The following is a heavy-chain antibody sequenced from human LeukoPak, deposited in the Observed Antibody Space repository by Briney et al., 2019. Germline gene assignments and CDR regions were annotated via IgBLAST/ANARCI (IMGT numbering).Heavy chain of an antibody. V-gene: IGHV1-46*01. D-gene: IGHD3-22*01. CDR2: INPSGGST. CDR3: AREGDYYDSSGYPDY. J-gene: IGHJ4*02. CDR1: GYTFTSYY. Sequence: GASVKVSCKASGYTFTSYYMHWVRQAPGQGLEWMGIINPSGGSTSYAQKFQGRVTMTRDTSTSTVYMELSSLRSEDTAVYYSAREGDYYDSSGYPDYWGQGTLVTVSS.